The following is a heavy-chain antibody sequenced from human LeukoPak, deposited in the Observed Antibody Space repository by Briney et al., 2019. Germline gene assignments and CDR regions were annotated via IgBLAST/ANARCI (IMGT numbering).Heavy chain of an antibody. V-gene: IGHV3-23*01. CDR1: GFSFSAEA. CDR3: AREQSGTRGCYTVDY. CDR2: IRGNSERT. D-gene: IGHD6-19*01. Sequence: GGSLRLSCVASGFSFSAEATTCVRQAPGKGMEWVSAIRGNSERTYYADSVRGRFTISRDNSKDTSYLQISSLRVEDTAVYYCAREQSGTRGCYTVDYGGEGTLVAVSS. J-gene: IGHJ4*02.